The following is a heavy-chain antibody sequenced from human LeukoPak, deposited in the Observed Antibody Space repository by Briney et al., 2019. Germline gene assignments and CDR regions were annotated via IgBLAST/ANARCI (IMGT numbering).Heavy chain of an antibody. J-gene: IGHJ4*02. Sequence: ASVKVSCKASGYTFTSYDINWVRQATGQGLEWMGWMNPNSGNTGYAQKFQGRVTMTRNTSISTAYMELSRLRSDDTAVYYCARAVAGTSDLDYWGQGTLVTVSS. CDR1: GYTFTSYD. D-gene: IGHD6-19*01. CDR2: MNPNSGNT. CDR3: ARAVAGTSDLDY. V-gene: IGHV1-8*01.